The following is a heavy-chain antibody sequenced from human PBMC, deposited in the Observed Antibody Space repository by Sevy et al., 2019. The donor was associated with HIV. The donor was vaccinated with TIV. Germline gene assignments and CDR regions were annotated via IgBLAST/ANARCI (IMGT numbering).Heavy chain of an antibody. Sequence: SESLSLTCTVSGSSISSSTYYWGWIRQPPGKGLKWIGSIFYSGSTYYNPSLTSRVTISVDTSKNQFSLKLSSVTAADAAVYYCARDHDSSGPYYFGYWGQGTLVTVSS. CDR3: ARDHDSSGPYYFGY. CDR2: IFYSGST. V-gene: IGHV4-39*02. J-gene: IGHJ4*02. CDR1: GSSISSSTYY. D-gene: IGHD3-22*01.